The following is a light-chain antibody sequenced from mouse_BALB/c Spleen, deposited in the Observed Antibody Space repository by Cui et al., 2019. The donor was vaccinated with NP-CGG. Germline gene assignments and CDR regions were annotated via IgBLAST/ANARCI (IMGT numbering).Light chain of an antibody. CDR1: TGAVTTNNY. J-gene: IGLJ1*01. Sequence: QAVVTHESALITSPGETVTLTCRSSTGAVTTNNYANWVQEKPDHLFTGLIGGTNNRAPGVPARFSGSLIGDKAALTITGAQTEDEAIYFCALWYSNHWVFGGGTKLTVL. CDR2: GTN. V-gene: IGLV1*01. CDR3: ALWYSNHWV.